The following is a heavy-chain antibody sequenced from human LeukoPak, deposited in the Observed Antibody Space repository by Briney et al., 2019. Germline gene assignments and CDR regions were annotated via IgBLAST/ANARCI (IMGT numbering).Heavy chain of an antibody. CDR2: INHSGST. D-gene: IGHD2-15*01. Sequence: SETLSLTCVVSGGSFIGYSWTWIRQPPGKGLEWIGEINHSGSTNYNPSLKSRVTISVDTPKNQFSLKLSSVTAADTAVYYCASGYCSGGSCYSDAFDIWGQGTMVTVSS. CDR3: ASGYCSGGSCYSDAFDI. V-gene: IGHV4-34*01. J-gene: IGHJ3*02. CDR1: GGSFIGYS.